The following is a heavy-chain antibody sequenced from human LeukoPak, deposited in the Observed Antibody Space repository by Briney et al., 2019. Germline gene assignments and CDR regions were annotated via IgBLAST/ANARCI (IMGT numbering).Heavy chain of an antibody. Sequence: PSETLSLTCAVYGGSFSGYYWSWIRQPPGKGLEWIGEINHSGSTNYNPSLKSRVTISVDTSKNQFSLKLSSVTAADTAVYYCAPYGGNSRGFDYWGQGTLVTVSS. CDR2: INHSGST. CDR3: APYGGNSRGFDY. CDR1: GGSFSGYY. D-gene: IGHD4-23*01. J-gene: IGHJ4*02. V-gene: IGHV4-34*01.